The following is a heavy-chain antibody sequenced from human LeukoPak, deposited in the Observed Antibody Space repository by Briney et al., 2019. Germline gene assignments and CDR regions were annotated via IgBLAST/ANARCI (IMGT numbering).Heavy chain of an antibody. V-gene: IGHV4-4*07. CDR2: VSDTGRA. Sequence: SETLSLTCTVSGGSITGYYWTWIRQPAGKGLEWIGRVSDTGRAYYNPSLERRVTISLDTSNNRFSLKVTSVTAADTAVYYCARGPSFEVGNYYYYGMDVWGQGTTVTVSS. D-gene: IGHD2-21*01. CDR1: GGSITGYY. J-gene: IGHJ6*02. CDR3: ARGPSFEVGNYYYYGMDV.